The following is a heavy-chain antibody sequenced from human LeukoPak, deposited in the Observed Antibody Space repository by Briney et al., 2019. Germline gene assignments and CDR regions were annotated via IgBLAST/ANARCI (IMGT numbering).Heavy chain of an antibody. Sequence: PSETLSLTCSVSDGSINSYYWNWIRRPPGKGLEWIGYIYYNGNTNYSPSLKSRVTMSVDTSKNLFSLKVSSVTAADTAIYYCARDLGYYYGLDIWSRGTTVTVSS. CDR3: ARDLGYYYGLDI. CDR1: DGSINSYY. V-gene: IGHV4-59*01. CDR2: IYYNGNT. J-gene: IGHJ6*02. D-gene: IGHD3-16*01.